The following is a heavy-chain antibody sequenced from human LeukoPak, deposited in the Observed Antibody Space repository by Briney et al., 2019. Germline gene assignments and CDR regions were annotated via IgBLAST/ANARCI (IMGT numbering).Heavy chain of an antibody. J-gene: IGHJ4*02. Sequence: GASVKVSCKASGGTFSSYAISWVRQAPGQGLEWMGGIIPIFGTANYAQKFQGRVTITADESTSTAYMELSSLRSEDTAVYYCARQTDFGYYGSGRIGYWGQGTLVTVSS. CDR2: IIPIFGTA. D-gene: IGHD3-10*01. V-gene: IGHV1-69*13. CDR3: ARQTDFGYYGSGRIGY. CDR1: GGTFSSYA.